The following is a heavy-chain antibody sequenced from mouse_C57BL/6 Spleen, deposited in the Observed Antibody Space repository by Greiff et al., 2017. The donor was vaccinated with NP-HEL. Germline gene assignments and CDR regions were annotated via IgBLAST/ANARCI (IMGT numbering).Heavy chain of an antibody. V-gene: IGHV14-2*01. CDR2: IDPEDGET. CDR3: AEGTGVTTYWYFDV. D-gene: IGHD2-2*01. Sequence: VHVKQSGAELVKPGASVKLSCTASGFNIKDYYMHWVKQRTEQGLEWIGRIDPEDGETKYAPKFQGKATITADTSSNTAYLQLSSLTSEDTAVYYCAEGTGVTTYWYFDVWGTGTTVTVSS. CDR1: GFNIKDYY. J-gene: IGHJ1*03.